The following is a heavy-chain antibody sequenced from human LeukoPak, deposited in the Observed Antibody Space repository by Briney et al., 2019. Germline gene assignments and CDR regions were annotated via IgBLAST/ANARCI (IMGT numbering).Heavy chain of an antibody. V-gene: IGHV3-23*01. CDR3: AKVRKGVGAFDL. CDR1: GFTFNNYA. Sequence: GGSLRLSCAASGFTFNNYAMSWVRQAPGKGLEWVSAISGSGRSDIYYTDSVKGRFTISRDNSKNTLYLQMNSLRAEDTAIYYCAKVRKGVGAFDLWGQGTMVTVSS. J-gene: IGHJ3*01. CDR2: ISGSGRSDI. D-gene: IGHD3-16*01.